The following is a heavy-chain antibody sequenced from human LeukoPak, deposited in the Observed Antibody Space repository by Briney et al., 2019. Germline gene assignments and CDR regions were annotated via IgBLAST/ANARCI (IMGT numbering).Heavy chain of an antibody. V-gene: IGHV3-23*01. J-gene: IGHJ2*01. Sequence: GGSLRLSCAASGFTFSSYAMSWVRQAPGKGLEWVSAISGSGGSTYYVDSVKGRFTISRDNSKNTLYLQMNSLRAEDTAVYYCASPRGYCSSTSCYAGDWYFDLWGRGTLVTVSS. CDR1: GFTFSSYA. CDR2: ISGSGGST. D-gene: IGHD2-2*01. CDR3: ASPRGYCSSTSCYAGDWYFDL.